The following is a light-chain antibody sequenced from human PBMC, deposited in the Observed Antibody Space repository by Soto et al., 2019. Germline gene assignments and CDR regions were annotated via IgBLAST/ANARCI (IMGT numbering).Light chain of an antibody. J-gene: IGLJ2*01. Sequence: QSALTQPASVSGFPGQSITISCTGTSSDVGSYDLVSWYLQHPGKAPKLMIYEGSKRPSGVSNRFSGSKSGNTASLTISGLQAEEEADYYCCSYVDTTVVFGGGTKLTVL. CDR3: CSYVDTTVV. V-gene: IGLV2-23*01. CDR2: EGS. CDR1: SSDVGSYDL.